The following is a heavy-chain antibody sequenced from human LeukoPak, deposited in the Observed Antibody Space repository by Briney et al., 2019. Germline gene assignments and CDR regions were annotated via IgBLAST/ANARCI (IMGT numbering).Heavy chain of an antibody. V-gene: IGHV3-53*01. CDR3: ALTYYFDRRGYSYFDY. Sequence: GGSLILSCEVSGFSVDGNYMTWVRQVPGRGLEWVALIFSGDSTDYPDSVKGRFTISRDKSKNTLHLQMDSLRPEDTATYYCALTYYFDRRGYSYFDYWGQGALVTVSS. D-gene: IGHD3-22*01. CDR1: GFSVDGNY. CDR2: IFSGDST. J-gene: IGHJ4*02.